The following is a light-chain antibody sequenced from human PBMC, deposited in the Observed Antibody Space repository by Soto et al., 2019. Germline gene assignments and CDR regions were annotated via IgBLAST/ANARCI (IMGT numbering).Light chain of an antibody. V-gene: IGLV2-14*01. CDR1: RDDIGAYDY. J-gene: IGLJ2*01. CDR2: EVT. CDR3: NSYTNSSAVV. Sequence: QSVLAQPASVSGSPGQSITISCAGTRDDIGAYDYVSWYQQHSGNAPKLLVYEVTNRPSGVSDRFSGSKSGNTASLTISGLQAEDEAGYYCNSYTNSSAVVFGGGTKVTVL.